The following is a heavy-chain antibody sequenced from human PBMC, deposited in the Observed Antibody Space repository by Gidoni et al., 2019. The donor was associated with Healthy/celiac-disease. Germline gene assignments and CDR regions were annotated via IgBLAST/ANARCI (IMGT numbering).Heavy chain of an antibody. J-gene: IGHJ2*01. V-gene: IGHV2-26*01. CDR1: GFSLSNARMG. CDR2: IFSNDEK. D-gene: IGHD4-17*01. Sequence: QVTLKESGPVLVKPTDTLTLTCTVSGFSLSNARMGVSWIRQPPGKPLEWLAHIFSNDEKSYSTSLKSRLTISKDTSKSQVVLTMTNMDPVDTATYYCARIRGGDYSWYFDLWGRGTLVTVSS. CDR3: ARIRGGDYSWYFDL.